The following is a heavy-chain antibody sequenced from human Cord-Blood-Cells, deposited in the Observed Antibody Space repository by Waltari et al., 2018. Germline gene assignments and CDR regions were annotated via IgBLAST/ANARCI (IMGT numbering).Heavy chain of an antibody. CDR2: IYYSGST. V-gene: IGHV4-59*01. Sequence: QVQLQESGPGLVKPSETLSLTCTVSGGSISSYYWRWIRQPPGKGLEWIGYIYYSGSTNYNPALKSRVTISVDTSKNQFSLKLSSVTAADTAVYYCASVTYDDILTGYYYFDYWGQGTLVTVSS. CDR1: GGSISSYY. D-gene: IGHD3-9*01. J-gene: IGHJ4*02. CDR3: ASVTYDDILTGYYYFDY.